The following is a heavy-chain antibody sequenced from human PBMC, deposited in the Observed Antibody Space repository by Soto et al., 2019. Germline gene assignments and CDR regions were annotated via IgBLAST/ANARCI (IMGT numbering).Heavy chain of an antibody. D-gene: IGHD6-13*01. Sequence: SETLSVTCTVSGGSMSRGGYYGSWIRQHPGKGLEWIGYIYYSGSTYYNPSLKSRVTISVDTSKNQFSLKLSSVTAADTAVYYCARDLPGIAAAGTGYHYYRMDVWGQATTVT. CDR2: IYYSGST. V-gene: IGHV4-31*03. J-gene: IGHJ6*02. CDR3: ARDLPGIAAAGTGYHYYRMDV. CDR1: GGSMSRGGYY.